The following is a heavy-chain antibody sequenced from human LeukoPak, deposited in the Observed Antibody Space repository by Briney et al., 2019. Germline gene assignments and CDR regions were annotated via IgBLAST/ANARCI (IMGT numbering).Heavy chain of an antibody. CDR2: IHAGNGNT. Sequence: ASVKVSCKASGYTFTSYAMHWVRQAPGQRLEWMGWIHAGNGNTKYSQKFQGRATITRDTSASTAYMELSSLRSEDTAVYYCAGPEVAASRGYYYGMDVWGQGTTVTVSS. CDR3: AGPEVAASRGYYYGMDV. V-gene: IGHV1-3*01. D-gene: IGHD2-15*01. J-gene: IGHJ6*02. CDR1: GYTFTSYA.